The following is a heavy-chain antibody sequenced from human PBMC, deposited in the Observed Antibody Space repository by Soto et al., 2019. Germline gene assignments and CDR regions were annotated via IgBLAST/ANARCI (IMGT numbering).Heavy chain of an antibody. V-gene: IGHV3-30-3*01. J-gene: IGHJ4*02. D-gene: IGHD3-22*01. CDR2: ISYDGSNK. CDR1: GFTFNTYA. Sequence: QVQLVESGGGVVQPGRSLRLSCAASGFTFNTYAMHWVRQAPGKGLEWVSVISYDGSNKYYADSVKGRFTISRDNSKNTLYLQMNSLREEDTAVYYCASLGHYYDSVVDYWGQGTLVTVSS. CDR3: ASLGHYYDSVVDY.